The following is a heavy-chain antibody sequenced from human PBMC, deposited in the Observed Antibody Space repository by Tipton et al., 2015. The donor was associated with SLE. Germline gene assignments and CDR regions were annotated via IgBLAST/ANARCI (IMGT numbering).Heavy chain of an antibody. D-gene: IGHD5-12*01. CDR3: ARQVGNDIVTTTLDH. J-gene: IGHJ4*02. Sequence: TLSLTCIVSGGPISDHYWSWIRQPPGKGLEWIAYVDTSGGTSASTNYNPALRSRVSMTVDMSKNEISLKMSSVTAADTAVYYCARQVGNDIVTTTLDHWGQGTLVTVSS. CDR2: VDTSGGTSAST. CDR1: GGPISDHY. V-gene: IGHV4-4*08.